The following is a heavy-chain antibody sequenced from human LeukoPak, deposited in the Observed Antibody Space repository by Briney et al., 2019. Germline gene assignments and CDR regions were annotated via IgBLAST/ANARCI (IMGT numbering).Heavy chain of an antibody. CDR2: IYYSGST. CDR1: GGSISSGSYY. J-gene: IGHJ6*03. D-gene: IGHD6-13*01. V-gene: IGHV4-39*01. CDR3: ARLMGEQQLVPRGYYYYYMDV. Sequence: PSETLSLTCTVSGGSISSGSYYWSWIRQPPGKGLEWIGSIYYSGSTYYNPSLKSRVTISVDTSKNQFSLKLSSVTAADTAVYYCARLMGEQQLVPRGYYYYYMDVWGKGTTVTISS.